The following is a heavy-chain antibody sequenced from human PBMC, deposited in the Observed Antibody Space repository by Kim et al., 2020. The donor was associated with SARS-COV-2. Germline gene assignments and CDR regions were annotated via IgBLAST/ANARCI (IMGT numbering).Heavy chain of an antibody. J-gene: IGHJ6*02. CDR3: ARTIVATIGAYYYGMDV. D-gene: IGHD5-12*01. CDR1: GGSISSSSYY. Sequence: SETLSLTCTVSGGSISSSSYYWGWIRQPPGKGLEWIGSIYYSGSTYYNPSLKSRVTISVDTSKNQFSLKLSSVTAADTAVYYCARTIVATIGAYYYGMDVWGQGTTVTVSS. CDR2: IYYSGST. V-gene: IGHV4-39*01.